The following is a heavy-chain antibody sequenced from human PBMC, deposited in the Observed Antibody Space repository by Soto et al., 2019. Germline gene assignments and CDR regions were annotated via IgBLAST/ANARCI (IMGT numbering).Heavy chain of an antibody. V-gene: IGHV3-23*01. CDR1: GFSFGSYA. CDR2: ISDSDGKT. J-gene: IGHJ1*01. Sequence: PGGSLRLSCAASGFSFGSYALSWGRQAPGKGLEWGSTISDSDGKTFYAESVKGRFSISRDTSQSTLYLQMNSLRADDTAVYYCARWSSLDDGGQGTRLTGAS. CDR3: ARWSSLDD. D-gene: IGHD3-10*01.